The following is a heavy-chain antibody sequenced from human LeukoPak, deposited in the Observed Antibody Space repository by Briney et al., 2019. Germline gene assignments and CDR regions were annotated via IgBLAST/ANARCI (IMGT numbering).Heavy chain of an antibody. CDR2: INPNSGGT. Sequence: ASVKVSCKASGGTFSSYAISWVRQAPGQGLEWMGWINPNSGGTNYAQKFQGRVTMTRDTSISTAYMELSRLRSDDTAVYYCARVWGERFFDYWGQGTLVTVSS. V-gene: IGHV1-2*02. CDR3: ARVWGERFFDY. J-gene: IGHJ4*02. CDR1: GGTFSSYA. D-gene: IGHD3-16*01.